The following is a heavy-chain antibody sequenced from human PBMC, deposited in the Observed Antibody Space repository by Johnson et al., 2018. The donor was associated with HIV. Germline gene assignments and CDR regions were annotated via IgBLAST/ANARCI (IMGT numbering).Heavy chain of an antibody. CDR3: TTDPRGGSPVDAFEI. D-gene: IGHD2-15*01. J-gene: IGHJ3*02. Sequence: VQLVESGGGVVQPGMFVRLSCAASGLNFSDYCMHWVRQAPGKGLEWVGRIKSKTDGGTTDYAAPVKGRFTISRDDSKNTLYLQMNSLKTEDTAVYYCTTDPRGGSPVDAFEIWGQGKMVTVCS. V-gene: IGHV3-15*01. CDR2: IKSKTDGGTT. CDR1: GLNFSDYC.